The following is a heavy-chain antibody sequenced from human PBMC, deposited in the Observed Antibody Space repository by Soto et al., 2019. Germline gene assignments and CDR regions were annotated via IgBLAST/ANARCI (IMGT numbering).Heavy chain of an antibody. J-gene: IGHJ5*02. CDR2: INPNVGGT. CDR1: GYTFTDYY. D-gene: IGHD3-16*01. Sequence: ASVKVSCKASGYTFTDYYVHWVRQAPGQGLEWMGWINPNVGGTNYARKFQGRVTMTRDTSISTVYMKLTRLSPDDTAIYYCARGGREVPRIPYDTWGQGTRVTVSS. V-gene: IGHV1-2*02. CDR3: ARGGREVPRIPYDT.